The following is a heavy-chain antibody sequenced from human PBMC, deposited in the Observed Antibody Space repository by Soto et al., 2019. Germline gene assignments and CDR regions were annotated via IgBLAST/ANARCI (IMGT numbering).Heavy chain of an antibody. V-gene: IGHV3-74*01. J-gene: IGHJ4*02. CDR3: TRGRYQLLWGDY. CDR1: GFTFSSYW. D-gene: IGHD2-2*01. Sequence: EVQLVESGGGLVQPGGSLRLSCAASGFTFSSYWMHWVRQAPGKGLVWVSHINSDGSSRSYADSVKGRFTISRDNAKNTLYLQMNSLRAEDTAVYYCTRGRYQLLWGDYWGQGTLVTVSS. CDR2: INSDGSSR.